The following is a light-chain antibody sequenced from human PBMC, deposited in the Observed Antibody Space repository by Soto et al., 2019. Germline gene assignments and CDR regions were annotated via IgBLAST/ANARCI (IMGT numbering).Light chain of an antibody. Sequence: QSVLTQPASVSASPGQSITISCTGTSSDIGGYNYVSWYQQHPGKAPKLMISDVSNRPSGVSDRFSGSKSGNTASLPISGLQAEDEADYFCSSYTTSSTYVVFGGGTKLTVL. CDR2: DVS. V-gene: IGLV2-14*03. J-gene: IGLJ2*01. CDR1: SSDIGGYNY. CDR3: SSYTTSSTYVV.